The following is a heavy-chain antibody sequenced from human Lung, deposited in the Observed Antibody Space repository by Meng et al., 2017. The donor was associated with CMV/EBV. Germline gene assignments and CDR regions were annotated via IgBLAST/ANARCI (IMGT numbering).Heavy chain of an antibody. Sequence: SCTSSRFSFGGLWMNWVRQAPGKGLEWVANRKADGSERYYVDSVKGRFTISRDNAKNSLYLQMNNLGVEDTAVYFCAWGHYDGAWGHGSLVTVSS. CDR2: RKADGSER. CDR3: AWGHYDGA. D-gene: IGHD3-16*01. V-gene: IGHV3-7*01. CDR1: RFSFGGLW. J-gene: IGHJ4*03.